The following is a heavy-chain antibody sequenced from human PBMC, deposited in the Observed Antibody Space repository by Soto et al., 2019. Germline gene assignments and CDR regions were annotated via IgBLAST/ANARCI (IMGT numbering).Heavy chain of an antibody. CDR3: ARDCSSTSCDGYYYGMDV. D-gene: IGHD2-2*01. Sequence: SVKVSCKASGGTFSSYAISWVRQAPGQGLEWMGGIIPIFGTANYAQKFQGRVTITADESTSTAYMELSSLRSEDTAVYYCARDCSSTSCDGYYYGMDVWGQGTTVTVSS. V-gene: IGHV1-69*13. J-gene: IGHJ6*02. CDR1: GGTFSSYA. CDR2: IIPIFGTA.